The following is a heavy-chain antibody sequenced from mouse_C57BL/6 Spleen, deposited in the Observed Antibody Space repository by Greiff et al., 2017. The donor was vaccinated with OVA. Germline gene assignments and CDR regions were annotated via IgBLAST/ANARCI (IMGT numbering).Heavy chain of an antibody. V-gene: IGHV1-26*01. CDR2: INPNNGGT. D-gene: IGHD1-1*01. J-gene: IGHJ3*01. Sequence: VQLQQSGPELVKPGASVKISCKASGYTFTDYYMNWVKQSPGKSLEWIGDINPNNGGTSYNQKFKGKATLTVDKSSSTAYMELRSLTSEDSAVYYCGRRGYYGSPWFAYWGQGTLVTVSA. CDR1: GYTFTDYY. CDR3: GRRGYYGSPWFAY.